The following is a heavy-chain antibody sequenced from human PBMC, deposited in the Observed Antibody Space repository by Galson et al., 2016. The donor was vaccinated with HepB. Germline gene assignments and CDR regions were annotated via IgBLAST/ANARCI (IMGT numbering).Heavy chain of an antibody. J-gene: IGHJ4*02. CDR3: AASSGWWRLDS. V-gene: IGHV4-4*02. CDR1: GASITSGHY. Sequence: SETLSLTCGVPGASITSGHYWSCVRQPPGKGLEWIGEMSQTGGTNYNPSLKSRVTIALDKSNNQFSVKITSMTAADTAVYYCAASSGWWRLDSWGQGVLVTVSS. CDR2: MSQTGGT. D-gene: IGHD6-19*01.